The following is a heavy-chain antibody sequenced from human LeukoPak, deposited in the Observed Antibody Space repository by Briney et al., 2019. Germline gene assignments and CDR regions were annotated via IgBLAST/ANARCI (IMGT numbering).Heavy chain of an antibody. CDR3: ARDQYRELVSY. V-gene: IGHV1-69*05. CDR2: IIPIFGTA. Sequence: ASVKVSCKASGGTFSSYAISWVRQAPGQGLEWMRRIIPIFGTANYAQKFQGRVTITTDESTSTAYMELSSLRSEDTAVYYCARDQYRELVSYWGLGTLVTVSS. CDR1: GGTFSSYA. J-gene: IGHJ4*02. D-gene: IGHD3-9*01.